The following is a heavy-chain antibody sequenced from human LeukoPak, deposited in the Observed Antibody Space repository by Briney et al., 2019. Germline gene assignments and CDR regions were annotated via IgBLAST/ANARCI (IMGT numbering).Heavy chain of an antibody. CDR1: GFTFSSYA. J-gene: IGHJ4*02. D-gene: IGHD3-3*01. Sequence: GGSLRLSCAASGFTFSSYAMHWVRQAPGKGLEGVEVISYDGSNKYYADSVKGRFTISRDNSKNTLYLQMNSLRAEDTAVYYCAREGQRETIFGSEDYWGQGTLVTVSS. CDR3: AREGQRETIFGSEDY. V-gene: IGHV3-30-3*01. CDR2: ISYDGSNK.